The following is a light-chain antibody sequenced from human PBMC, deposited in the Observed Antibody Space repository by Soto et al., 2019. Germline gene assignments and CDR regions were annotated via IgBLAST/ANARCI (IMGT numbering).Light chain of an antibody. CDR1: QTINTY. Sequence: EIVLTQSPGTLSLSPGERATLSCRASQTINTYVAWYQQKPGQAPRVLIYDSSIRATGVPDRFSGSGSGTDFTLTISRLEPEDFAVYYCQQYVDSPETFGGGTKVEIK. CDR3: QQYVDSPET. CDR2: DSS. J-gene: IGKJ4*01. V-gene: IGKV3-20*01.